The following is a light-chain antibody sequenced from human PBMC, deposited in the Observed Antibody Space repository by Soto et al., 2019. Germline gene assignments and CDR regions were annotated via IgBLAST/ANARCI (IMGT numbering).Light chain of an antibody. CDR1: SSNIGAPYD. CDR3: QSYDMSLNNYV. V-gene: IGLV1-40*01. CDR2: GGN. Sequence: QSVLTQPPSVSGAPGQTVTISCTGSSSNIGAPYDVHWYQHLPGTAPKLLFYGGNNRPSGVPDRFSGSRSGTSASLDITGLQAEDEAAYFCQSYDMSLNNYVFGTGTKVTVL. J-gene: IGLJ1*01.